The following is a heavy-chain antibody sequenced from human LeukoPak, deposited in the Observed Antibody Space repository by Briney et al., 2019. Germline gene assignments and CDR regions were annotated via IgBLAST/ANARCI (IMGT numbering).Heavy chain of an antibody. CDR3: ARRLRYFDWLLHAFDI. V-gene: IGHV5-51*01. CDR1: GYIFSPYW. CDR2: IYPGDSDT. J-gene: IGHJ3*02. Sequence: GESLKISCKGSGYIFSPYWIGWVRQMPGKGLEWMGIIYPGDSDTRYSPSFQGQVTISADKSISTAYLQWSSLKASDTAMYYCARRLRYFDWLLHAFDIWGQGTMVTVSS. D-gene: IGHD3-9*01.